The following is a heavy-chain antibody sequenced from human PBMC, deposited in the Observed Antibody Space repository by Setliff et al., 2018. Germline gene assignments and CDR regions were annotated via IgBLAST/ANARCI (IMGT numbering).Heavy chain of an antibody. CDR2: IINSGST. Sequence: SETLSLTCTVSGGSFTGTTYYWGWIRQSPGKGLEWIGTIINSGSTYYNPSLKSRVTISVDTSKNQFSLKLSSVTAADTAVYYCARHMPPHSGWVPDAFDIWGQGTMVTVSS. CDR3: ARHMPPHSGWVPDAFDI. V-gene: IGHV4-39*01. D-gene: IGHD5-12*01. CDR1: GGSFTGTTYY. J-gene: IGHJ3*02.